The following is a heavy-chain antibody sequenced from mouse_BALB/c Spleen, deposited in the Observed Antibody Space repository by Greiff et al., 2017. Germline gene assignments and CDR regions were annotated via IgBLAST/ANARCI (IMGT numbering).Heavy chain of an antibody. V-gene: IGHV5-17*02. CDR2: ISSGSSTI. CDR3: ATYYGNSCLAY. Sequence: EVKLMESGGGLVQPGGSRKLSCAASGFTFSSFGMHWVRQAPEKGLEWVAYISSGSSTIYYADTVKGRFTISRDNPKNTLFLQMTSLRSEDTAMYYCATYYGNSCLAYWGQGTLVTVSA. D-gene: IGHD2-10*01. CDR1: GFTFSSFG. J-gene: IGHJ3*01.